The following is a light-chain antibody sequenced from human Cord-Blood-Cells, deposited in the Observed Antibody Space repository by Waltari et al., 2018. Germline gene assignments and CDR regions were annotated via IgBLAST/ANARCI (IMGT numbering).Light chain of an antibody. Sequence: DIVMTQSPDSLAVSLGERATINCKSSQSVLYSSNNKNYLAWYQQKPGQPPKLLMYSASTLESGGPDRISGSGSGREFTHTISSLLPEDVAVSYCHQYYSTPQFTFGPGTKVEIK. CDR3: HQYYSTPQFT. V-gene: IGKV4-1*01. CDR1: QSVLYSSNNKNY. J-gene: IGKJ3*01. CDR2: SAS.